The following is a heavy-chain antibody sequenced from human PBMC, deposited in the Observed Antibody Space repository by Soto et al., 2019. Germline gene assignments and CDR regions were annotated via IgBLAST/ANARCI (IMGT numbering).Heavy chain of an antibody. J-gene: IGHJ4*02. Sequence: GGSLRLSCAASGFTFSSYAMSWVRQAPGKGLEWVSAISGSGGSTYYADSVKGRFTVSRDNSKNTLYLQMNSLRAEDTAVYYCAKDGWYRGTFDYWGQGTLVTVSS. CDR1: GFTFSSYA. V-gene: IGHV3-23*01. CDR2: ISGSGGST. D-gene: IGHD6-19*01. CDR3: AKDGWYRGTFDY.